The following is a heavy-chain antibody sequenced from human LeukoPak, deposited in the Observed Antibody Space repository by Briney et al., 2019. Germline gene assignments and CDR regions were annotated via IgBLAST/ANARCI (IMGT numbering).Heavy chain of an antibody. V-gene: IGHV3-11*01. Sequence: PGGSLRLSCAASGFTFSDYYMSWIRQAPGKGLEWVSYISSSGSTIYYADSVKGRFTISRDNAKNSLYLQMNSLRAEDTAVYYCATVVRGVTPLPTYWGQGTLVTVSS. D-gene: IGHD3-10*01. CDR1: GFTFSDYY. J-gene: IGHJ4*02. CDR3: ATVVRGVTPLPTY. CDR2: ISSSGSTI.